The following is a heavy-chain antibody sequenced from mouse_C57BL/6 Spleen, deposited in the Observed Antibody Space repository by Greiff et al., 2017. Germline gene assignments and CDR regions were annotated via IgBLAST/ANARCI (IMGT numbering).Heavy chain of an antibody. D-gene: IGHD1-1*01. CDR2: IDPETGGT. J-gene: IGHJ2*01. CDR1: GYTFTDYE. Sequence: QVQLQQSGAELVRPGASVTLSCKASGYTFTDYEMHWVKQTPVHGLEWIGAIDPETGGTASNQKFKGKAILTADKSSSTAYLELRSLTSEYSAVYYCTRSFFYYGSRGYFDYWGQGTTLTVSS. V-gene: IGHV1-15*01. CDR3: TRSFFYYGSRGYFDY.